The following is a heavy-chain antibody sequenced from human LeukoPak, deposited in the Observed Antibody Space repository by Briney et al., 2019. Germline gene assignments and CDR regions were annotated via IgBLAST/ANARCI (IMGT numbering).Heavy chain of an antibody. V-gene: IGHV1-46*01. CDR2: INPSGSST. CDR1: GYTFTSYY. D-gene: IGHD6-19*01. Sequence: ASVKVSCKASGYTFTSYYMHWVRQAPGQGLEWMGIINPSGSSTSYAQKFQGRVTMTRDTSTSTVYMELSSLRSEDTAVYYCAGGSSGWYSVAYWGQGTLVTVSS. J-gene: IGHJ4*02. CDR3: AGGSSGWYSVAY.